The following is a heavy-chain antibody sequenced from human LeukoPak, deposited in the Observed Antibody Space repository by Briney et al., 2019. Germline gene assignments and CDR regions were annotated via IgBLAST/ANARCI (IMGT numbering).Heavy chain of an antibody. CDR1: GYSISSGYY. CDR3: ARDGSGYDFWSGYYPHFDY. J-gene: IGHJ4*02. D-gene: IGHD3-3*01. V-gene: IGHV4-38-2*02. Sequence: SETLSLTCTVSGYSISSGYYWGWIRQPPGKGLEWIGSIYHSASTYYNPSLKSRVTISVDTSKNQFSLKLSSGTAADTAVYYCARDGSGYDFWSGYYPHFDYWGQGTLVTVSS. CDR2: IYHSAST.